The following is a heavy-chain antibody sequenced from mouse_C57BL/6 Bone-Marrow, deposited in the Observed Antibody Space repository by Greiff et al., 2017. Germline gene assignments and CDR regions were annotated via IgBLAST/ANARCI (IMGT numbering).Heavy chain of an antibody. V-gene: IGHV1-82*01. J-gene: IGHJ4*01. CDR2: IYPGDGDT. Sequence: QVQLQQSGPELVKPGASVKISCKASGYAFSSSWMHWVKQRPGKGLEWIGRIYPGDGDTNYNGKFKGKATLTADKSSSTAYMQLSSLTSEDSAVYFCVGNYAMDYWGQGTSVTVSS. CDR3: VGNYAMDY. CDR1: GYAFSSSW.